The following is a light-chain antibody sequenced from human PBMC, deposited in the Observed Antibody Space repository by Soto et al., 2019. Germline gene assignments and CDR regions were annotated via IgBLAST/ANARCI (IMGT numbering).Light chain of an antibody. Sequence: EKVMTQSPATLSVSSGERATFSCRASQSVSSYLAWYQQKPGQAPRLLIYDASTRATGVPARFSGSGSGTEFTLTISSLQSEDLAVYYCQQYDDWPETFGQGTKVDIK. CDR1: QSVSSY. CDR2: DAS. J-gene: IGKJ1*01. CDR3: QQYDDWPET. V-gene: IGKV3-15*01.